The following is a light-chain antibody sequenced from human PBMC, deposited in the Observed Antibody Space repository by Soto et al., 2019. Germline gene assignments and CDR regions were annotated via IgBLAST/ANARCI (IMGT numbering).Light chain of an antibody. CDR1: QSISSW. CDR3: QQYNSYWT. V-gene: IGKV1-5*03. J-gene: IGKJ1*01. CDR2: KAS. Sequence: DIQMTQSPPSLYASIGDRVILTCRASQSISSWLAWYQQKPGKAPKLLIYKASSLESGVPSRFSGSGSGTEFTLTISSLQPDDFATYYCQQYNSYWTFGQGTKVDI.